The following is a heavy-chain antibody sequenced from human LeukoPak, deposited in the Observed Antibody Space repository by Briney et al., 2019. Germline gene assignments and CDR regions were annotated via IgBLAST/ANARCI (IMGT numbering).Heavy chain of an antibody. CDR1: GFTFSSYE. CDR2: ISSSGSTI. Sequence: GGSLRLSCAASGFTFSSYEMNWVRQAPGKGLEWVSYISSSGSTIYYADSVKGRFTISRDNAKNSLYLQMNSLRAEDTAVYYCGGSGWYFVLWGQGTLVTVSS. V-gene: IGHV3-48*03. J-gene: IGHJ4*02. CDR3: GGSGWYFVL. D-gene: IGHD6-19*01.